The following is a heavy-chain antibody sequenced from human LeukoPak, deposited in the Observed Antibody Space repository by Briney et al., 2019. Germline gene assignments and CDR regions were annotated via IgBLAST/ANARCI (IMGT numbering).Heavy chain of an antibody. J-gene: IGHJ3*02. V-gene: IGHV1-2*02. D-gene: IGHD1-26*01. Sequence: GASVKVSCKASGYTFTGYYMHWVRQAPGQGLEWMGWINPNSGGTKYAQKFQGRVTMTRDTSISTAYMELSRLRSDDTAVYYCARSGQKWEVLRDAFDIWGQGTMVTVSS. CDR3: ARSGQKWEVLRDAFDI. CDR1: GYTFTGYY. CDR2: INPNSGGT.